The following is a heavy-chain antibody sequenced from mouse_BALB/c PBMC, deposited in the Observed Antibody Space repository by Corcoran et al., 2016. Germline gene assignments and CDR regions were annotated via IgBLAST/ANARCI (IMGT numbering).Heavy chain of an antibody. CDR2: IDPENGNT. J-gene: IGHJ2*01. Sequence: EVQLQQSGAELVRPGALVKLSCKASGFNIKDYYMHWVKQRPEQGLEWIGWIDPENGNTIYDPKFQGKASITADTSPNTAYLQPSSLTAEDTAVYYGARYGNYYFDYGCQGTTLTVSS. D-gene: IGHD2-1*01. CDR3: ARYGNYYFDY. CDR1: GFNIKDYY. V-gene: IGHV14-1*02.